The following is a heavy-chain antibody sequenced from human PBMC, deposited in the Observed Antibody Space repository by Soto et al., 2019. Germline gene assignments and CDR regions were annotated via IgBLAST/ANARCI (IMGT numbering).Heavy chain of an antibody. J-gene: IGHJ4*02. CDR2: ISWNSRSI. CDR1: GFIFEDYA. CDR3: AKECTSGLYYFDY. D-gene: IGHD6-19*01. Sequence: PGGSLRLSCAASGFIFEDYAMHWVRQPPGKGLEWVSGISWNSRSIDYADSVKGRFTISRDNSKNTLYLQMDSLRAGDSAIYYCAKECTSGLYYFDYWVQGTLVTVST. V-gene: IGHV3-9*01.